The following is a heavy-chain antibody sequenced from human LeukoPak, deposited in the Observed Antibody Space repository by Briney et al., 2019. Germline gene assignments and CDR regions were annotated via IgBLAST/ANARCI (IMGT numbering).Heavy chain of an antibody. Sequence: SETLSLTCTVSGGSLSSGGYYWTWVRQHPREGLEWIGHISYSGSTYYNASLNSRVTISGGTSKSQFSLKLSSVTAADTAVYYCARVRGYSYGELDYWGQGTLVTVSS. CDR3: ARVRGYSYGELDY. V-gene: IGHV4-31*03. D-gene: IGHD5-18*01. J-gene: IGHJ4*02. CDR1: GGSLSSGGYY. CDR2: ISYSGST.